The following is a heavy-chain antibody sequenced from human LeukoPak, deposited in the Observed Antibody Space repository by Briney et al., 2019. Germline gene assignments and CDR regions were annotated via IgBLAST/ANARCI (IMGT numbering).Heavy chain of an antibody. CDR2: IYSSGIN. Sequence: SETLSLTCTVSGGSTSGYFWSWIRQPAGKGLEWIGRIYSSGINNYNPSLKGRVTMSLDTSKNHLSLNLSSVTAADTAVYYCAREPTSGREPTSGRPPDYWGQGTLVTVSS. V-gene: IGHV4-4*07. D-gene: IGHD5-12*01. CDR3: AREPTSGREPTSGRPPDY. J-gene: IGHJ4*02. CDR1: GGSTSGYF.